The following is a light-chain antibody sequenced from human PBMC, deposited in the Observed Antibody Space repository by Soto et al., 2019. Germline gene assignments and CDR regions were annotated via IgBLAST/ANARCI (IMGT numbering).Light chain of an antibody. J-gene: IGKJ1*01. CDR2: GAS. CDR1: QSVSNH. V-gene: IGKV3D-15*01. Sequence: EVVMTQSPATLSVSPGEGATLSCRASQSVSNHLAWYQQRPGQAPRLLIYGASTRATDIPARFSGSGSGTEFTLTISSLQSEDFALYYCQHYYDWPRTFGQGTKVEI. CDR3: QHYYDWPRT.